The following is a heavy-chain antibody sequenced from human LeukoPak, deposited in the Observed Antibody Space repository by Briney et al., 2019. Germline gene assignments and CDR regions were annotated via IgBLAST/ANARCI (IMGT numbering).Heavy chain of an antibody. Sequence: SETLSLTCTVSGGSISSYYWSWIRQPPGKGLEWIGYIYYSGSTNYNPSLKSRVTISVDTSKNQFSLKLSSVTAADTAVYYCARDYTYYDFWSGYPYYYYMDVWGKGTTVTVSS. D-gene: IGHD3-3*01. J-gene: IGHJ6*03. CDR2: IYYSGST. CDR1: GGSISSYY. V-gene: IGHV4-59*01. CDR3: ARDYTYYDFWSGYPYYYYMDV.